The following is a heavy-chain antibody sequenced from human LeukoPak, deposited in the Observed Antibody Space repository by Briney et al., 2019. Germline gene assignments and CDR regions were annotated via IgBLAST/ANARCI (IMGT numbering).Heavy chain of an antibody. J-gene: IGHJ4*02. CDR3: AKPDSMIVVVISPGGY. CDR2: ISYEGSNK. CDR1: RFTFSSYA. V-gene: IGHV3-30-3*02. Sequence: GRSLRLSCAAARFTFSSYAMRWVRQAPGKGLEWVAVISYEGSNKYYADSGKGRFTISRDNSKNTLYLQMNSLRAEDTAVYYCAKPDSMIVVVISPGGYWGQGTLVTVSS. D-gene: IGHD3-22*01.